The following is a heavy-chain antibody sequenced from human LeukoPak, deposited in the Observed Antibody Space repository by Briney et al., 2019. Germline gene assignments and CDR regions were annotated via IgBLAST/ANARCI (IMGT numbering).Heavy chain of an antibody. CDR1: GFTFSSYA. D-gene: IGHD2-2*02. Sequence: GGSLRLFRAASGFTFSSYAMSWVRQAPGKGREWVSAISGSGGSTYYADSVQGRLTISRDNSKNTLYLQMTSLRAEDTAVYYCAKDTIFCSSTSCYRSAFDIWGQGTMVTVSS. CDR3: AKDTIFCSSTSCYRSAFDI. CDR2: ISGSGGST. J-gene: IGHJ3*02. V-gene: IGHV3-23*01.